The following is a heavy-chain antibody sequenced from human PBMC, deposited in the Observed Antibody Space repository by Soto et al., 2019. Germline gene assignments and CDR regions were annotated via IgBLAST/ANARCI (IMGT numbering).Heavy chain of an antibody. Sequence: SETLSLTCTVSGGSISNYYWTWIRQPAGKGLEWIGRIYSSGSTNYNSSLKSRVTMSVDTSKNQFSLKLTSVTAADTAVYYCARQTTFSSSWYDYWGQGTLVTVSS. D-gene: IGHD6-13*01. CDR3: ARQTTFSSSWYDY. J-gene: IGHJ4*02. V-gene: IGHV4-4*07. CDR1: GGSISNYY. CDR2: IYSSGST.